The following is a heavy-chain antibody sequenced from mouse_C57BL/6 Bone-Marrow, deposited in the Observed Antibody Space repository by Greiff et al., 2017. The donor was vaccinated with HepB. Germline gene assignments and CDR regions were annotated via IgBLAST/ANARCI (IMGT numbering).Heavy chain of an antibody. V-gene: IGHV1-69*01. J-gene: IGHJ2*01. CDR3: ARLLRQPY. CDR2: IDPSDSYT. CDR1: GYTFTSYW. D-gene: IGHD1-2*01. Sequence: VQLQQPGAELVMPGASVKLSCKASGYTFTSYWMHWVKQRPGQGLEWIGEIDPSDSYTNYNHKFKGKSTLTVDKSSSTAYMQLSSLTSEDSAVYYCARLLRQPYWGQGTTLTVSS.